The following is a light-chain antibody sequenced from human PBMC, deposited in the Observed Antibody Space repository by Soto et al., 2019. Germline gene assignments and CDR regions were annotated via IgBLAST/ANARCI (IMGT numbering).Light chain of an antibody. CDR3: SSYTSSSTRVV. V-gene: IGLV2-14*01. CDR1: SSDVGGYNY. CDR2: DVS. J-gene: IGLJ2*01. Sequence: QSALTQPASVSGSPGQSITISCTGTSSDVGGYNYVSWYQQHPGKAPKLMIYDVSNRHSGVSNRFSGSKSGNTASLTISGLQAEDEADYYCSSYTSSSTRVVFGGGTKVTVL.